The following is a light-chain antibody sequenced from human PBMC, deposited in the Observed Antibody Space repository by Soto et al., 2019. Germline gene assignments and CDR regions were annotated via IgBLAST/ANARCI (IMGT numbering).Light chain of an antibody. CDR1: QSVSINF. CDR2: DAS. V-gene: IGKV3-20*01. J-gene: IGKJ4*01. CDR3: QQYDNSPLT. Sequence: EIVLTQSPGTLSLSPGERATLSCRASQSVSINFLAWYQQKPGQAPRLLIYDASNRATGIPDRFSGSGSGTDFTLTISRLEPEDFAVYYCQQYDNSPLTFGGGTKVDIK.